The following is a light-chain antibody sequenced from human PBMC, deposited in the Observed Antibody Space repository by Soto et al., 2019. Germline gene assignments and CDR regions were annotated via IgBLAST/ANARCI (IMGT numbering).Light chain of an antibody. CDR3: SSYTISSTWV. CDR1: SSDVGNYNY. V-gene: IGLV2-14*01. CDR2: EVR. Sequence: QSALTQPASVSGSPGQSVTISCTGSSSDVGNYNYVSWYQQHPAKAPKLMIYEVRNRPSGVSNRFSGSKSGNTASLTISGLQADDEAASYCSSYTISSTWVFGGGTKLTVL. J-gene: IGLJ3*02.